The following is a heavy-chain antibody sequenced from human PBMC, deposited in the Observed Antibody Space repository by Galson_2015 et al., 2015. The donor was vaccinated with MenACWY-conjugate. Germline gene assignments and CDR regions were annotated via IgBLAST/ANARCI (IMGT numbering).Heavy chain of an antibody. Sequence: SLRLSCAASGFTFGDYAMHWVRQAPGKGLEWVAVISYDGSNKYYADSVKGRFTISRDNSKNTLYLQMNSLRAEDTAVYYCARPPASTYCSSTSCYAGGYFQHWGQGTLVTVSS. CDR3: ARPPASTYCSSTSCYAGGYFQH. V-gene: IGHV3-30*04. J-gene: IGHJ1*01. D-gene: IGHD2-2*01. CDR2: ISYDGSNK. CDR1: GFTFGDYA.